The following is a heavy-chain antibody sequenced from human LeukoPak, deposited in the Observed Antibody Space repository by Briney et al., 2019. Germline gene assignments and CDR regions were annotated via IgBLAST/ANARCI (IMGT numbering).Heavy chain of an antibody. CDR3: ATVGGSYYFFDY. V-gene: IGHV1-24*01. CDR2: FDPEDGET. Sequence: GASVKVSCKVSGYTLTELSMHWVRQAPGKGLEWMGGFDPEDGETIYAQKFQGRVTMTEDTSTDTAYMELSSLRSEDTAVYYCATVGGSYYFFDYWGQGTLVIVSS. D-gene: IGHD1-26*01. J-gene: IGHJ4*02. CDR1: GYTLTELS.